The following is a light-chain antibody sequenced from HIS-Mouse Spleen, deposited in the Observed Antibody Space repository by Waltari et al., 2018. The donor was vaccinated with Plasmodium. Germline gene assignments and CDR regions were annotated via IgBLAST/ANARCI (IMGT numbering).Light chain of an antibody. CDR2: EDS. CDR1: ALPKKY. J-gene: IGLJ3*02. V-gene: IGLV3-10*01. Sequence: SYELTQPPSVSVSPGQTARITCSGDALPKKYAYWYQQKSGQAPVLVIYEDSKRPSWIPERFSGSSSGTMATLTISVAQVEDEADYYCYSTDSSGNHRVFGGGTKLTVL. CDR3: YSTDSSGNHRV.